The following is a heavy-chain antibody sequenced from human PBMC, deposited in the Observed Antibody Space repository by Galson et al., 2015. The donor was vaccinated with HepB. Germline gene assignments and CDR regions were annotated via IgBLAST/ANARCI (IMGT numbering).Heavy chain of an antibody. CDR1: GFTFSSYS. D-gene: IGHD3-10*01. CDR3: ARDLPFGEGPNWFDP. CDR2: ISSSSSYI. J-gene: IGHJ5*02. V-gene: IGHV3-21*01. Sequence: SLRLSCAASGFTFSSYSMNWVRQAPGKGLEWVSSISSSSSYIYYADSVKGRFTISRDNAKNSLYLQMNSLRAEDTAVYYCARDLPFGEGPNWFDPWGQGTLVTVSS.